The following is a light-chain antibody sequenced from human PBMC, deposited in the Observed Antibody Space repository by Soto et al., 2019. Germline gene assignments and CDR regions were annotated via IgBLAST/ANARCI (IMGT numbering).Light chain of an antibody. J-gene: IGKJ4*01. Sequence: EIVLTQSPGTLSLSPGERATLSCRASQSVSSSFLAWYQQKPGQAPRLLIYGAYSRATGIPDRFSSSGSVTDFTLTIRRLAPEDVAVYSCQQDDRSPLTFGGGTKVEIK. CDR3: QQDDRSPLT. CDR1: QSVSSSF. V-gene: IGKV3-20*01. CDR2: GAY.